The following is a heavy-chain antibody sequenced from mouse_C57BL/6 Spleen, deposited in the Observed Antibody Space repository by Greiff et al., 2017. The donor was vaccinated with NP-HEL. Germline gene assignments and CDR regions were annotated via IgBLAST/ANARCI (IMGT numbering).Heavy chain of an antibody. Sequence: VQLQQPGAELVKPGASVKMSCKASGYTFTSYWITWVKQRPGQGLEWIGDIYPGSGSTNYNEKFKSKATLTVDTSSSTAYMQLSSLTSEDSAIYYCARDYSNWDYAMDYWGQGTSVTVSS. V-gene: IGHV1-55*01. CDR3: ARDYSNWDYAMDY. D-gene: IGHD2-5*01. CDR2: IYPGSGST. J-gene: IGHJ4*01. CDR1: GYTFTSYW.